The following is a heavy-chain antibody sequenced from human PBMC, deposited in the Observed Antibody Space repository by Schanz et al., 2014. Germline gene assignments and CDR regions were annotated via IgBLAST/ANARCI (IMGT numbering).Heavy chain of an antibody. J-gene: IGHJ4*02. Sequence: QVQLVQSGAEVKKPGASVKVSCKASGYTFSSYGISWVRQAPGQGLEWMGWISANNGNTNKAQKLQGRVTMTTDTSTSTAYMDVSSLRSEDTAVYYCASSGAGYSSSWDFDYWGQGTLXTVSS. CDR1: GYTFSSYG. V-gene: IGHV1-18*04. D-gene: IGHD6-13*01. CDR3: ASSGAGYSSSWDFDY. CDR2: ISANNGNT.